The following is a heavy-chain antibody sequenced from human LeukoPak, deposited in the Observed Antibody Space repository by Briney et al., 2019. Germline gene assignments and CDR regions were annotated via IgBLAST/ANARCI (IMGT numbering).Heavy chain of an antibody. CDR1: DGPIRSHY. CDR3: GRDTLVGYNSYYYIDV. D-gene: IGHD2-15*01. Sequence: ASETLSLTCTVSDGPIRSHYWTWIRQSPLKGLEWIGDISNSGSTKYNPSLKSRVTISIDTSKSQFSLRLTSVTAADTAVYYCGRDTLVGYNSYYYIDVWGKRTTVTVSS. CDR2: ISNSGST. J-gene: IGHJ6*03. V-gene: IGHV4-59*11.